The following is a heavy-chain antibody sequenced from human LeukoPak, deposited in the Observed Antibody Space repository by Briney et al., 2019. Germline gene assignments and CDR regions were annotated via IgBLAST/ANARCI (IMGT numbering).Heavy chain of an antibody. J-gene: IGHJ4*02. Sequence: GRSLRLSCAASGFTFSSYAMHWVHQAPGKGLEWVAVISYDGSNKYYADSVKGRFTISRDNSKNTLYLQMNSLRAEDTAVYYCAREQAYCGGDCYSGYFDYWGQGTLVTVSS. CDR3: AREQAYCGGDCYSGYFDY. D-gene: IGHD2-21*02. CDR1: GFTFSSYA. CDR2: ISYDGSNK. V-gene: IGHV3-30-3*01.